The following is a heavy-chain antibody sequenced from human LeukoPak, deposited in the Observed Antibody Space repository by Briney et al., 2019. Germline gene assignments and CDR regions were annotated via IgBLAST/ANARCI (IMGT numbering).Heavy chain of an antibody. CDR1: GGSLSSYY. CDR3: ARENGYKYDY. CDR2: IYHSGST. J-gene: IGHJ4*02. V-gene: IGHV4-59*01. Sequence: PSETLSLTCTVSGGSLSSYYWSWIRQPPGKGLEWIGSIYHSGSTNYNPSLKSRVTISVDTSKNQFSLKLRSVTAADTAVYYCARENGYKYDYWGQGTLVTVSS. D-gene: IGHD5-24*01.